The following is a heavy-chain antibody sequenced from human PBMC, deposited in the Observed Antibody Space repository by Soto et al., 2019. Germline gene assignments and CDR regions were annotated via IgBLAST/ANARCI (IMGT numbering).Heavy chain of an antibody. CDR1: GFSFIYG. CDR3: AKGYYFDTSGYYIDY. D-gene: IGHD3-22*01. V-gene: IGHV3-30*18. Sequence: GGSLRLSCAASGFSFIYGMHWVRQAPGKGLEWVAVISYDGSNKYYADSVKGRFTISRDNSKNTLYLQMNSLRAEDTALYYCAKGYYFDTSGYYIDYWGQGTLVTVSS. CDR2: ISYDGSNK. J-gene: IGHJ4*02.